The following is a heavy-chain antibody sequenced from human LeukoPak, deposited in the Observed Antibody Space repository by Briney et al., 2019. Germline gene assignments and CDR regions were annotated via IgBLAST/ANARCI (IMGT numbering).Heavy chain of an antibody. CDR2: IYYSGST. V-gene: IGHV4-59*01. Sequence: PSETLSLTCTVSGGSISSYYWSWIRQPPGKGREWIGYIYYSGSTNYNPSLKSRVTISVDTSKNQFSLKLSSVTAADTAVYYCASYTVTREGLFYWGQGTLVAVSS. CDR1: GGSISSYY. D-gene: IGHD4-17*01. J-gene: IGHJ4*02. CDR3: ASYTVTREGLFY.